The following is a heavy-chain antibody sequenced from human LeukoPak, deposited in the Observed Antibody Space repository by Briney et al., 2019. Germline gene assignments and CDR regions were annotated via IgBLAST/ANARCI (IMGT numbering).Heavy chain of an antibody. CDR3: ARVLDYGDYVWYFDY. CDR2: IYNSGST. Sequence: PSETLSLTCTVSGGSISSYYWNWIRQPPGKGLEWIGYIYNSGSTNYNPSLKSRVTISVDKSKNQFSLKLSSVTAADTAVYYCARVLDYGDYVWYFDYWGQGTLVTVSS. CDR1: GGSISSYY. J-gene: IGHJ4*02. D-gene: IGHD4-17*01. V-gene: IGHV4-59*01.